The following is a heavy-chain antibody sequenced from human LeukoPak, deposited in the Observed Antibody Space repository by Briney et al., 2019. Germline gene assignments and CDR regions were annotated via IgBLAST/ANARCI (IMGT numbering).Heavy chain of an antibody. D-gene: IGHD6-19*01. CDR3: VRAQQWLVPDY. V-gene: IGHV1-2*02. Sequence: ASVKVSCKASGYTFSGYYMHWVRQAPGQGLEWMGWINPNNGGTNSAQKFQGRVTMTRDTSISTAYMELSRLRSDDTAVYYCVRAQQWLVPDYWGQGTLVTVSS. CDR1: GYTFSGYY. J-gene: IGHJ4*02. CDR2: INPNNGGT.